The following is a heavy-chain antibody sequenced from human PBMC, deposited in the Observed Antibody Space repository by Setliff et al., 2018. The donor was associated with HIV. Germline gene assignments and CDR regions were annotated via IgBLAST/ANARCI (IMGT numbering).Heavy chain of an antibody. CDR2: ISRNAYT. V-gene: IGHV4-34*01. J-gene: IGHJ5*02. Sequence: SETLSLTCAVYGESLMGYHWNWIRQASGKGLEWIGEISRNAYTFYNPSLKSRVSISVDTSKNQFSLKLTSVTASDTAVYYCASAPLLLWFAYYDPWGQGTLVTVSS. D-gene: IGHD3-10*01. CDR1: GESLMGYH. CDR3: ASAPLLLWFAYYDP.